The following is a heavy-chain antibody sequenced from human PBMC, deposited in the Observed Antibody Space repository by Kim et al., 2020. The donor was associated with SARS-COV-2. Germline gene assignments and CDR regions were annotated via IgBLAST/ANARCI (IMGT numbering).Heavy chain of an antibody. V-gene: IGHV3-30-3*01. J-gene: IGHJ2*01. D-gene: IGHD6-19*01. CDR3: ARDRDQWLVRGYFDL. Sequence: GGSLRLSCAASGFTFSNFAMHWVRQAPGKGPEWVAVISYDESNEYYADSVKGRFTISRDNSQDTLYVQMNSLRSDDTAVYYCARDRDQWLVRGYFDLWGRGTLVTVSS. CDR1: GFTFSNFA. CDR2: ISYDESNE.